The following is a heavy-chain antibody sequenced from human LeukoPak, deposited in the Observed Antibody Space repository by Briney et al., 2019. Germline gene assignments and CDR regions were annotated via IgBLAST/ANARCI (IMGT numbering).Heavy chain of an antibody. Sequence: GESRKISCKGFGSRFTSYWIGGARQLPGKGLEWMGIIYPGDSDTRYSPSFQGQVTISADKSISTAYLQWSSLKASDTAMYYCARPYYYDSSGHFDIWGQGTMVTVSS. D-gene: IGHD3-22*01. J-gene: IGHJ3*02. CDR3: ARPYYYDSSGHFDI. CDR1: GSRFTSYW. V-gene: IGHV5-51*01. CDR2: IYPGDSDT.